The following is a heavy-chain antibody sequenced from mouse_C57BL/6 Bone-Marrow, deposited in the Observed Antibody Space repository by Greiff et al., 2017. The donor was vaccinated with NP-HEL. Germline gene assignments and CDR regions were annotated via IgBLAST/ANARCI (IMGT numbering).Heavy chain of an antibody. CDR3: AEYPAYHYYDGGWYFDV. CDR1: GFNFKNTY. J-gene: IGHJ1*03. Sequence: VQLQQSVAELVRPGASVKLSCTASGFNFKNTYMHWVKQRPEQGLEWIGRIDPANGNTKYAPKFQGKATITADTSSNTAYLQLSSLTSEDTANYYCAEYPAYHYYDGGWYFDVWGTGTTVTVSS. V-gene: IGHV14-3*01. CDR2: IDPANGNT. D-gene: IGHD1-1*01.